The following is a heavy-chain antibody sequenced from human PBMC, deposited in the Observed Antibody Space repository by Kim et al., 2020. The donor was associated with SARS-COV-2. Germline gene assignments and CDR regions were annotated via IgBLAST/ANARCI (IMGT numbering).Heavy chain of an antibody. CDR2: ISGSGGST. J-gene: IGHJ4*02. D-gene: IGHD3-22*01. CDR1: GFTFSSYA. Sequence: GGSLRLSCAASGFTFSSYAMSWVRQAPGKGLEWVSAISGSGGSTYYADSVKGRFTISRDNSKNTLYLQMNSLRAEDTAVYYCAKRGAPDYYDSSGPPYFDYWGQGTLVTVSS. V-gene: IGHV3-23*01. CDR3: AKRGAPDYYDSSGPPYFDY.